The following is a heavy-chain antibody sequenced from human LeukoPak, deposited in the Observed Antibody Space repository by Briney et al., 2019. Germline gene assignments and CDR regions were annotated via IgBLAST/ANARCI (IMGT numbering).Heavy chain of an antibody. CDR3: GRVGGRSKAAKGDAFDI. Sequence: PGGSLRLSCAASGFTFSSYSMNWVRQAPGKGLEWVSSISSGSTYMYYADSVKGRFTISRDNAQNSMYLRMNSLRAEDTAVYYCGRVGGRSKAAKGDAFDIWGQGTMVTVSS. D-gene: IGHD6-6*01. V-gene: IGHV3-21*01. CDR1: GFTFSSYS. J-gene: IGHJ3*02. CDR2: ISSGSTYM.